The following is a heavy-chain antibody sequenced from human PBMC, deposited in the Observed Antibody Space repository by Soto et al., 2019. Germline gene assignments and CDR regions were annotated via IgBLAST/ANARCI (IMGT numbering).Heavy chain of an antibody. CDR3: ARTYECAKSDCYRAFDI. CDR2: TSSDGTDN. Sequence: QVQLVESGGGVILPGGSPRLSCAASGFTFSSYAMHWVRQAPGTGPEWVAATSSDGTDNVYADSVSGRFTISRDNSKNTLYLQMNSLRSEDAAVYYCARTYECAKSDCYRAFDIWGQGTMVTVSS. J-gene: IGHJ3*02. D-gene: IGHD2-21*02. V-gene: IGHV3-30*04. CDR1: GFTFSSYA.